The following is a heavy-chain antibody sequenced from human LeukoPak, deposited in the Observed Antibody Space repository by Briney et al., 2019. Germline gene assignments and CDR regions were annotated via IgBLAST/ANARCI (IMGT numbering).Heavy chain of an antibody. V-gene: IGHV3-23*01. CDR2: ISGSGGIT. J-gene: IGHJ6*03. Sequence: PGGSLRLSCAASRFTFSNYAMSWVRQAPGKGLEWVSAISGSGGITHYADSVKGRFTFSRDNSENTLYLEMNSLRAEDTAVYFCAKGSTSLGYCSAGSCYLYYYYMDVWGKGTTVTVSS. CDR1: RFTFSNYA. CDR3: AKGSTSLGYCSAGSCYLYYYYMDV. D-gene: IGHD2-15*01.